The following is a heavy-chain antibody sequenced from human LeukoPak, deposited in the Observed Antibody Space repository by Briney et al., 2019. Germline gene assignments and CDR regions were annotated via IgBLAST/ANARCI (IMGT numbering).Heavy chain of an antibody. Sequence: SETLSLTCAVYGGSFSGYYWSWIRQPPGKGLEWIGYIYYSGSTNYNPSLKSRVTISVDTSKNQFSLKLSSVTAADTAVYYCARAISPGGDYGIDYWGQGTLVTVSS. D-gene: IGHD4-17*01. V-gene: IGHV4-59*01. CDR2: IYYSGST. CDR3: ARAISPGGDYGIDY. CDR1: GGSFSGYY. J-gene: IGHJ4*02.